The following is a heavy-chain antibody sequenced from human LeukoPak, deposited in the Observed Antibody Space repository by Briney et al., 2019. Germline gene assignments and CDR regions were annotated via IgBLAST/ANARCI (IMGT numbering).Heavy chain of an antibody. J-gene: IGHJ6*02. CDR1: GFTFDDYG. D-gene: IGHD2-2*01. V-gene: IGHV3-20*04. CDR2: INWNGGST. CDR3: AKDRSGRVVPAAIWFSYYYGMDV. Sequence: RTGGSLRLSCAASGFTFDDYGMSWVRQAPGKGLEWVSGINWNGGSTGYADSVKGRFTISRDNSKNTLYLQMNSLRAEDTAVYYCAKDRSGRVVPAAIWFSYYYGMDVWGQGTTVTVSS.